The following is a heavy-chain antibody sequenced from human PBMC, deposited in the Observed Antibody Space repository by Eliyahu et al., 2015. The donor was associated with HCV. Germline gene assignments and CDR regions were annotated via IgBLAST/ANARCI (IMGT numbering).Heavy chain of an antibody. J-gene: IGHJ6*02. Sequence: EVQLVESGGGLVQXGGSLXLXCAAXGFXFXSXEMYWVRQAPGKGLEWVSYISSSGSTIYYADSVKGRFTISRDNAKNSLYLQMNSLRAEDTAVYYCARDLTIGLLIIPDYYYGMDVWGQGTTVTVSS. CDR1: GFXFXSXE. CDR2: ISSSGSTI. D-gene: IGHD3/OR15-3a*01. V-gene: IGHV3-48*03. CDR3: ARDLTIGLLIIPDYYYGMDV.